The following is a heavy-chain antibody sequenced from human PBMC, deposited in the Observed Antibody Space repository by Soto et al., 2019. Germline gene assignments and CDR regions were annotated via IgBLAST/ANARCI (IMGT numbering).Heavy chain of an antibody. Sequence: QVQLVQSGDEVRKPWSSVKVSCKASGYIFVNYGIAWVRQAPGQGLEWMGWISPDSGNTHYASKVQGRLKMTTDTSTSTAYMDLGSLTSDDTAVYYCAMVDNYVTPTPQDVWGQGTTVTVS. D-gene: IGHD3-16*01. J-gene: IGHJ6*02. V-gene: IGHV1-18*01. CDR2: ISPDSGNT. CDR1: GYIFVNYG. CDR3: AMVDNYVTPTPQDV.